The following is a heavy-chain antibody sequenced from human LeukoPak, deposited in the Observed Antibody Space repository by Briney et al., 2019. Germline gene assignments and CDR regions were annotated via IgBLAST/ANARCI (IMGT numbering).Heavy chain of an antibody. D-gene: IGHD2-2*01. CDR3: ARVLRCSSTSCRGSSFDP. CDR2: IYYSGST. CDR1: GXSISSYY. V-gene: IGHV4-59*01. J-gene: IGHJ5*02. Sequence: SETLSLTCTVSGXSISSYYGSWIRQPPGKGLEWIGYIYYSGSTNYNPSLKSRVTISVDTSKNQFSLKLSSVTAADTAVYYCARVLRCSSTSCRGSSFDPWGQGTLVTVSS.